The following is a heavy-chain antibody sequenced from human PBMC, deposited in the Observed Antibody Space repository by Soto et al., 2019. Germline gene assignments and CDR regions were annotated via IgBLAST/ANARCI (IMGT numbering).Heavy chain of an antibody. D-gene: IGHD3-10*01. CDR3: ATGLRTGNYGMDV. CDR1: GGTFSNDA. Sequence: QEQLVQAGAEVKKPGSSVRISCRASGGTFSNDAVSWVRQAPGQGLQWMGGIIPIFGTTHYAPKFQGRVTITADESTATAYMELRSVTSEDTAVYYCATGLRTGNYGMDVWGQGTAVTVSS. V-gene: IGHV1-69*01. J-gene: IGHJ6*02. CDR2: IIPIFGTT.